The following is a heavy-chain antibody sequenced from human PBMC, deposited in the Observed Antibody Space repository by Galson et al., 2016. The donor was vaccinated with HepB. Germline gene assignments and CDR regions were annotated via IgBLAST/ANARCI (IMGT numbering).Heavy chain of an antibody. D-gene: IGHD2-15*01. CDR2: TSARGGST. Sequence: SLRLSCAASGFTFSNYAMSWVRQAPGKGLQWVSSTSARGGSTNYTDSVKGRFTISRDNSGHTLYLQMNSLRVEDTAVYYCAINVVLVTTRLDSWGQGALVTVSS. CDR1: GFTFSNYA. V-gene: IGHV3-23*01. CDR3: AINVVLVTTRLDS. J-gene: IGHJ4*02.